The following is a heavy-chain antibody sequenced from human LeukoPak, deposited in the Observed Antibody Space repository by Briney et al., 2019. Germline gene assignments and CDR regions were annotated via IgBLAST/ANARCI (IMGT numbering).Heavy chain of an antibody. Sequence: GRSLRLSCAASGFIFSSTGMRWVRQAPGKGLEWVAVIWFDGGNKYYADSVKGRFTISRDDSKNTVYLQMNSLRAEDTAVYYCAKDCEYCSNGYMDVWGKGTTVTVSS. CDR3: AKDCEYCSNGYMDV. CDR1: GFIFSSTG. CDR2: IWFDGGNK. V-gene: IGHV3-33*06. J-gene: IGHJ6*03. D-gene: IGHD2-8*01.